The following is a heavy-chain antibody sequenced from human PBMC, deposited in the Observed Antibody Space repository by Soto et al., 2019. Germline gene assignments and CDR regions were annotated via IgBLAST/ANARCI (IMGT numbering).Heavy chain of an antibody. V-gene: IGHV4-59*01. J-gene: IGHJ6*02. CDR3: ARSGRSGYYYYYGMDV. CDR2: IYESGSI. Sequence: SETLSLTCSVSGDSISGYYWSWIRQPPGKGLEGIGYIYESGSINYNPSLKSRVTMSIDTSKNQFSLKLSSVTAADTAVYYCARSGRSGYYYYYGMDVWGQGTTVTVSS. CDR1: GDSISGYY. D-gene: IGHD3-22*01.